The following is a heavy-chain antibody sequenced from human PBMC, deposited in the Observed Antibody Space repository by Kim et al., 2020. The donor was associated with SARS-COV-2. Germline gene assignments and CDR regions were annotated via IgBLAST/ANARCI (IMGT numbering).Heavy chain of an antibody. J-gene: IGHJ4*02. CDR3: ATASGFIAGFYFDS. CDR1: GYTLTELS. Sequence: ASVKVSCKVSGYTLTELSMNWVRQAPGQGLEWMGGFDPEDGERLYPQKFQGRVTMTADTSTDTAYMELRSLRSEDTAVYYCATASGFIAGFYFDSWGQGTLVTVSS. CDR2: FDPEDGER. V-gene: IGHV1-24*01. D-gene: IGHD6-13*01.